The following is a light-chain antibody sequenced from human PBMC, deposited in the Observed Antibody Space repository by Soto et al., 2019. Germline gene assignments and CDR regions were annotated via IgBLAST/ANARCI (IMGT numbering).Light chain of an antibody. J-gene: IGLJ2*01. Sequence: QSALTQPASLSGSPGQSITISCTGTSSDVGGYNYVSWYQQHPGKSPKLMIYDVSNRPSGVSNRFSGSKSGNTASLTTSGLQAEDETDYYCCSYTSSSTVVFGGGPKLTVL. CDR1: SSDVGGYNY. CDR3: CSYTSSSTVV. V-gene: IGLV2-14*01. CDR2: DVS.